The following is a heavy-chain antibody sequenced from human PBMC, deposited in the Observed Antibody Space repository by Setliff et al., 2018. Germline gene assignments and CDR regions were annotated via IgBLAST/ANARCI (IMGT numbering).Heavy chain of an antibody. J-gene: IGHJ6*02. CDR2: ISTYNGNT. CDR3: ARSDGDYYYGMDV. Sequence: ASVKVSCKASGYTFTSYDINWVRQATGQGLEWMGWISTYNGNTNYAQKFQGRVTITRDTSASTAYMELSSLRSEDTAVYYCARSDGDYYYGMDVWGQGTTVTVSS. CDR1: GYTFTSYD. V-gene: IGHV1-18*01. D-gene: IGHD4-17*01.